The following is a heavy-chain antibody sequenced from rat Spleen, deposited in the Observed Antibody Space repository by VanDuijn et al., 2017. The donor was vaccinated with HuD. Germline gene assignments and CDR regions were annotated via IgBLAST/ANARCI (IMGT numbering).Heavy chain of an antibody. J-gene: IGHJ1*01. D-gene: IGHD4-3*01. V-gene: IGHV5-29*01. CDR2: ISYGDTSGHSST. CDR1: GFNFSDYG. Sequence: EVQLVESGGGLVQPGRSLKLSCAASGFNFSDYGMAWVRQAPTKGLEWVATISYGDTSGHSSTYYRDSVKGRFTISRDNAKSTLYLQMDSLRSEATATYYWARHNSGYGYFDFWGPGTMVTVSS. CDR3: ARHNSGYGYFDF.